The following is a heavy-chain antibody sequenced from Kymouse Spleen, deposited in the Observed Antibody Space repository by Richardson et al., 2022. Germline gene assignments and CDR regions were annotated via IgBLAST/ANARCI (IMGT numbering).Heavy chain of an antibody. V-gene: IGHV3-30*18. Sequence: QVQLVESGGGVVQPGRSLRLSCAASGFTFSSYGMHWVRQAPGKGLEWVAVISYDGSNKYYADSVKGRFTISRDNSKNTLYLQMNSLRAEDTAVYYCAGAAAGGYYYGMDVWGQGTTVTVSS. CDR2: ISYDGSNK. J-gene: IGHJ6*02. CDR3: AGAAAGGYYYGMDV. CDR1: GFTFSSYG. D-gene: IGHD6-13*01.